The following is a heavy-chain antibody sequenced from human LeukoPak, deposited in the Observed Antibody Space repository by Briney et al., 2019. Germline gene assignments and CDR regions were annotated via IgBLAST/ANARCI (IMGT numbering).Heavy chain of an antibody. CDR1: GYTFTGYY. V-gene: IGHV1-2*06. CDR2: INPNSGGT. J-gene: IGHJ4*02. D-gene: IGHD1-26*01. CDR3: ARASRVVYSGSYFYMY. Sequence: ASVKVSCKASGYTFTGYYMHWVRQAPGQGLEWMGRINPNSGGTNYAQKFQGRVTMTRDTSIRTAYMELSRLRSDDTAVYYCARASRVVYSGSYFYMYWGQGTLVTVSS.